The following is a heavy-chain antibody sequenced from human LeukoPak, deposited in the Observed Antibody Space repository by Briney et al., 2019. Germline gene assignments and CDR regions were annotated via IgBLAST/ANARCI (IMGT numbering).Heavy chain of an antibody. CDR3: AKGSSGYDYYFDY. V-gene: IGHV3-66*01. D-gene: IGHD5-12*01. Sequence: GGSLRLSCAASGFTVSSNYMSWVRQAPGKGLEWVSVIYSGGSTYYADSVKGRFTISRDNSKNTLYLQMNSLRAEDTAVYYCAKGSSGYDYYFDYWGQGTLVTVSS. CDR2: IYSGGST. J-gene: IGHJ4*02. CDR1: GFTVSSNY.